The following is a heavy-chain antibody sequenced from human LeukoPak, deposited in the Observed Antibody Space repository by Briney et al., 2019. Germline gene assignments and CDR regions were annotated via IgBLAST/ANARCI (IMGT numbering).Heavy chain of an antibody. CDR3: AILKWKGSSRGY. Sequence: PGGSLRLSCAASGCTFSSYAMSWVRQAPGKGLQWVSAISGSGGSTYYADSVKGRFTISRDNSKNTLYLQMNSLRAEDTAVYYCAILKWKGSSRGYWGQGTLVTVSS. CDR1: GCTFSSYA. D-gene: IGHD6-13*01. J-gene: IGHJ4*02. V-gene: IGHV3-23*01. CDR2: ISGSGGST.